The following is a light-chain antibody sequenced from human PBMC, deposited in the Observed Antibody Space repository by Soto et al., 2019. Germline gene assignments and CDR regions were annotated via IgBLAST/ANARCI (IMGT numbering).Light chain of an antibody. J-gene: IGKJ2*01. V-gene: IGKV3-11*01. CDR2: DAF. CDR3: QQRSNWPMYT. CDR1: QSVSSQ. Sequence: EVVLTQSPATLSLSPGERAILSCRASQSVSSQLAWYQHKPGQAPRLLIYDAFHRATGIPARLSGSGSGTDFTLTISSLEPEDFALYYCQQRSNWPMYTFGQGTKLEIK.